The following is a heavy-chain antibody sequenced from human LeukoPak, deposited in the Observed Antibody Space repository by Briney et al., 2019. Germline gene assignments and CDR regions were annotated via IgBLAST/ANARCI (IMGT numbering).Heavy chain of an antibody. CDR1: GYTFTGHY. CDR3: ARSGAYGSGSYLSY. V-gene: IGHV1-2*02. CDR2: INPNSGGT. D-gene: IGHD3-10*01. Sequence: ASVKVSCKASGYTFTGHYMHWVRQAPGQGLEWMGWINPNSGGTNYAQKFQGRVTMTRDTSISTAYMELGRLRSDDTAVYYCARSGAYGSGSYLSYWGQGTLVTVSS. J-gene: IGHJ4*02.